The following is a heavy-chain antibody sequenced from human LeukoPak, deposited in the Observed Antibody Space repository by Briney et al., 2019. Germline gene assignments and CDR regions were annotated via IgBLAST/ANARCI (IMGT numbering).Heavy chain of an antibody. Sequence: GASVKVSCKASGFTFTSSAVQWVRQARGQRLEWIGWIVVGSGNTNYAQKFQERVTITRDMSTSTAYMELSSLRSEDTAVYYCAAARVTGSYFDYWGQGTLVTVSS. CDR3: AAARVTGSYFDY. V-gene: IGHV1-58*01. D-gene: IGHD1-20*01. CDR2: IVVGSGNT. CDR1: GFTFTSSA. J-gene: IGHJ4*02.